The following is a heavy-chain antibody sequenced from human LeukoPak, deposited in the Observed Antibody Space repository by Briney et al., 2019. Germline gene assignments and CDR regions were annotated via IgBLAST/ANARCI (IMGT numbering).Heavy chain of an antibody. CDR1: GGSISSSNW. Sequence: SETPSLTCAVSGGSISSSNWWSWVRQPPGKGLEWIGEIYHSGSTNYNPSLKSRVTISVDKSKNQFSLKLSSVTAADTAVYYCASLTARVRGAFDIWGQGTMVTVSS. V-gene: IGHV4-4*02. J-gene: IGHJ3*02. D-gene: IGHD3-10*01. CDR2: IYHSGST. CDR3: ASLTARVRGAFDI.